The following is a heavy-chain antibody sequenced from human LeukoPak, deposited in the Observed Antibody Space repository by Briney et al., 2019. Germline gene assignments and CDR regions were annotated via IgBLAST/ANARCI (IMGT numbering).Heavy chain of an antibody. V-gene: IGHV1-24*01. CDR2: FDPEDGET. J-gene: IGHJ3*02. Sequence: ASVKVSCKVSGYTLTELSMHWVRQAPGKGLEWMGGFDPEDGETIYAQKFQGRVTMTEDTSTDTAYKELSSLRSEDTAVYYCATTEIRWELLGAFDIWGQGTMVTVSS. D-gene: IGHD1-26*01. CDR1: GYTLTELS. CDR3: ATTEIRWELLGAFDI.